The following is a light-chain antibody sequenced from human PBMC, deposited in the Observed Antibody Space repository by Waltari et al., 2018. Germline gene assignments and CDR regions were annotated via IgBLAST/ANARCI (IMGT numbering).Light chain of an antibody. CDR2: GAS. J-gene: IGKJ1*01. Sequence: ERVLTQSPGTLSLSPGERGTLSCRASQSVSRFLAWYQQKPGQAPRLLIYGASTRANGIPDRFSGSGSGTDFSLTISRLEPEDFAVYYCQKYDRLPATFGQGTKVEIK. V-gene: IGKV3-20*01. CDR1: QSVSRF. CDR3: QKYDRLPAT.